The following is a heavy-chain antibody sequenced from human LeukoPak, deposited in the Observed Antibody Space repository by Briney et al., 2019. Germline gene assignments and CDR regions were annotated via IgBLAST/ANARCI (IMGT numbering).Heavy chain of an antibody. CDR1: GGSMSSSSNY. J-gene: IGHJ4*02. Sequence: SETLSLTCTVSGGSMSSSSNYWGWIRQPPGKGLEWIGSIYYSGSTYYNPSLKSRVTISVDTPKNQFSLKLSSVTAADTAVYYCARTYYFDYWGQGTLVTVSS. V-gene: IGHV4-39*01. CDR3: ARTYYFDY. CDR2: IYYSGST.